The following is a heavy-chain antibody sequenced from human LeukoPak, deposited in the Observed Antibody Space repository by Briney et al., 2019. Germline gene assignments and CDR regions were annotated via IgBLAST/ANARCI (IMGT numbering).Heavy chain of an antibody. D-gene: IGHD7-27*01. CDR1: GFTFSDYY. V-gene: IGHV3-11*01. J-gene: IGHJ6*02. Sequence: GGSLRLSCAASGFTFSDYYMSWIRQAPGKGLEWVSYISSSGSTIYYADSVKGRFTISRDNAKNSLYLQMNSLRAEDTAVYYCASESGSELGGPYYYYGMDVWGQGTTVTVSS. CDR2: ISSSGSTI. CDR3: ASESGSELGGPYYYYGMDV.